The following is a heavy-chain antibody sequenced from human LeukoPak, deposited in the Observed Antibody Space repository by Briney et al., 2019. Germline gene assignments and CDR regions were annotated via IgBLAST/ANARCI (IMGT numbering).Heavy chain of an antibody. D-gene: IGHD3-10*01. CDR1: GGSISSYY. CDR2: IYTSGRT. V-gene: IGHV4-4*07. J-gene: IGHJ5*02. Sequence: SETLSLTCTVSGGSISSYYWSWIPQPAGKGLEWIGRIYTSGRTSYNPFLKSRVTMSVDTSKNQFSLKLSSVTAADTAVYYCAREEDYYGSGSYCLLDPWGQGTLVTVSS. CDR3: AREEDYYGSGSYCLLDP.